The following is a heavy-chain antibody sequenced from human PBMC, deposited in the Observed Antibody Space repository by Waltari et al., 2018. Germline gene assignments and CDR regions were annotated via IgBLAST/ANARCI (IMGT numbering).Heavy chain of an antibody. CDR2: IIPMFETA. D-gene: IGHD6-13*01. Sequence: QVQLVQSGAEVKKPGSSVKVSCKASGGSFSTYAITRVRQAPGQGLEWMGGIIPMFETANYAQKFQERVTITTDGSMTTAYMELSSLTSEDTAVYYCARGGLYGQQLLESAFEIWGQGTKVTVAS. CDR3: ARGGLYGQQLLESAFEI. J-gene: IGHJ3*02. V-gene: IGHV1-69*05. CDR1: GGSFSTYA.